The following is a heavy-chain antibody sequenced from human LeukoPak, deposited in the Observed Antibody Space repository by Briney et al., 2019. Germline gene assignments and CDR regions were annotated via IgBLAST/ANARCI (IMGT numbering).Heavy chain of an antibody. J-gene: IGHJ3*02. D-gene: IGHD3-9*01. CDR2: IKRKTDGGTA. CDR1: GITFSKVW. V-gene: IGHV3-15*01. Sequence: GGSLRLSCAASGITFSKVWMSWVRQAPGKGLEWVGRIKRKTDGGTADYAAPVKGRFTISRDDSKNTLYLQMNSLKTEDTAVYYRSKPIYDILTGPPDAFDIWGQGTMVTVSS. CDR3: SKPIYDILTGPPDAFDI.